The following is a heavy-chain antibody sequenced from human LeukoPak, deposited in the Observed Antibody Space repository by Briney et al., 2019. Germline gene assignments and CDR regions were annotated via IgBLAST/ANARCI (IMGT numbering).Heavy chain of an antibody. J-gene: IGHJ6*03. CDR3: ARSLRCDFGVVPCYMDV. CDR2: FDPEDGET. D-gene: IGHD3-3*01. CDR1: GYTLTELS. V-gene: IGHV1-24*01. Sequence: EASVKVSCKVSGYTLTELSMHWVRQAPGKGLEWMGGFDPEDGETIYAQKFQGRVTMTEDTSTDTAYMELSSLRSEDTAVYYCARSLRCDFGVVPCYMDVWGKGTTVTVSS.